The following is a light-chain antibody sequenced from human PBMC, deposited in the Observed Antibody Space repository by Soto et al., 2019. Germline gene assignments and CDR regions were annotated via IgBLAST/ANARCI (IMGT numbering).Light chain of an antibody. CDR1: QSVTSSH. J-gene: IGKJ2*01. V-gene: IGKV3-20*01. CDR2: GAS. Sequence: EVVLTQSPGTLSLSPGERATLSCRATQSVTSSHLFWYQQKPGQAPRLLIYGASSRATGIPDRFSGSGSGTDFTLTINRLEPEDFAVYYCQQYGSSPYTFGQGTKLEIK. CDR3: QQYGSSPYT.